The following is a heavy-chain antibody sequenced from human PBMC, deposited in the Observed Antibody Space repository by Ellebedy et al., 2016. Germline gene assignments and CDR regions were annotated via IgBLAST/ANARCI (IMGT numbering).Heavy chain of an antibody. V-gene: IGHV3-53*01. CDR1: GFNVNNNF. CDR2: VYSAGDT. Sequence: GESLKISCAASGFNVNNNFMTWVRQAPGKGLEWVAIVYSAGDTYYADSVKGRFTISRDNSKNTLYLQMNSLRAEDTAVYYCARDARTYHSSGSGDYWGQGTLVSVSS. CDR3: ARDARTYHSSGSGDY. J-gene: IGHJ4*02. D-gene: IGHD3-22*01.